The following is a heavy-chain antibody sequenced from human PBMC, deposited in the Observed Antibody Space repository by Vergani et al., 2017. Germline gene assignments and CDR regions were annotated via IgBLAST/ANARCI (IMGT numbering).Heavy chain of an antibody. Sequence: EVQLLESGGGLVQPGGSLRLSCEASGFSFPGYAMSWVRQAPGKGLEWVASISSSSAYIDYVDSINGRFTISRDNAKRSVFLQMNSLRAEDTAVYYCARTGEWMRSNNGPPDYVFALDVWGQGTTVIVSS. CDR1: GFSFPGYA. CDR3: ARTGEWMRSNNGPPDYVFALDV. CDR2: ISSSSAYI. J-gene: IGHJ6*02. D-gene: IGHD3-10*01. V-gene: IGHV3-21*01.